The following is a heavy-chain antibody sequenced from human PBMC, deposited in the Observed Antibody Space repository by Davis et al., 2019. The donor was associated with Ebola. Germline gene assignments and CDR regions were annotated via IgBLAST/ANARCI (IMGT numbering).Heavy chain of an antibody. CDR1: AGSISSYY. J-gene: IGHJ6*02. Sequence: MPSETLSLTCPVSAGSISSYYWSCIRQSPGKGLEWLGYLHYTGSTNYNPSLKSRVTISVDTTKNQFSLKLSSVTAADTAVYYCARVPLTGEFLFHYYGMDVWGQGTTVTVSS. D-gene: IGHD1-20*01. CDR3: ARVPLTGEFLFHYYGMDV. CDR2: LHYTGST. V-gene: IGHV4-59*01.